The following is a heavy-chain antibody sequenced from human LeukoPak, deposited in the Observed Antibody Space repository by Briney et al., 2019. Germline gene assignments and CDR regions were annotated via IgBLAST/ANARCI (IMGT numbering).Heavy chain of an antibody. D-gene: IGHD2-15*01. CDR2: ISSSGSTI. Sequence: GGSLRLSCAASGFTFSDYYMSWIRQAPGKGLEWVSYISSSGSTIYYADSVKGRFTISRDNAKNSLYLQMNSLRAEDTVVYYCARERRIPGLPYYFDYWGQGTLVTVSS. V-gene: IGHV3-11*01. CDR3: ARERRIPGLPYYFDY. J-gene: IGHJ4*02. CDR1: GFTFSDYY.